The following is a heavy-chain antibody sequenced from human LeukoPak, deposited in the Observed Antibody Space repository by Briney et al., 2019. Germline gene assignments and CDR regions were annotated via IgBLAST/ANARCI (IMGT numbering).Heavy chain of an antibody. CDR1: GGSISSYY. Sequence: PSETLSLTCTVSGGSISSYYWSWIRQPAGKGLEWIGRVYTSGSTNYNPSLKGRVTVSVDTSKNQFSLKLSSVTAADTAVYYCARSKRWLNYYGSGSYLYYFDYWGQGTLVTVSS. CDR2: VYTSGST. CDR3: ARSKRWLNYYGSGSYLYYFDY. J-gene: IGHJ4*02. D-gene: IGHD3-10*01. V-gene: IGHV4-4*07.